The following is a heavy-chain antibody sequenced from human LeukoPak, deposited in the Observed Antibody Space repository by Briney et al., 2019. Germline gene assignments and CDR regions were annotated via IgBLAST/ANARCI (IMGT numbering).Heavy chain of an antibody. J-gene: IGHJ5*02. CDR3: AKEIVFLFGDP. CDR2: IVSDGYKA. CDR1: GLTFSSYA. Sequence: GRSLRLSCAASGLTFSSYAMSWVRQAPGKGLEWVATIVSDGYKAYYADSVKGRFAISRDNSQNTVHLQMNSLRAEDTATYYCAKEIVFLFGDPWGQGALVTVSS. D-gene: IGHD2/OR15-2a*01. V-gene: IGHV3-23*01.